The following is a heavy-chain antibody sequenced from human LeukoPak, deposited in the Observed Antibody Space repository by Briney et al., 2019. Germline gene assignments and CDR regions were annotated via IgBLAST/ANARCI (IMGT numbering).Heavy chain of an antibody. CDR2: ISYDGSNK. V-gene: IGHV3-30*04. D-gene: IGHD2-2*01. Sequence: PGGSLRLSCAASGFTFSSYAMHWVRQAPGKGLEGVAVISYDGSNKYYADSVKGRFTISRDNSKNTLYLQMNSLRAEDTAVYYCARDSGDYCSSTSCYAGFDYWGQGTLVTVSS. CDR3: ARDSGDYCSSTSCYAGFDY. CDR1: GFTFSSYA. J-gene: IGHJ4*02.